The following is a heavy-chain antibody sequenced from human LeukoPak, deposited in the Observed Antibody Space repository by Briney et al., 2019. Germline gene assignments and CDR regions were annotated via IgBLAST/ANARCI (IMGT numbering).Heavy chain of an antibody. Sequence: PSETLSLTCTVPGGSISSSSYYWGWIRQPPGKGLEWIGSIYYSGSTYYNPSLKSRVTISVDTSKNQFSLKLSSVTAADTAVYYCARLDIVVVPAAGYWGQGTLVTVSS. V-gene: IGHV4-39*01. J-gene: IGHJ4*02. CDR1: GGSISSSSYY. CDR3: ARLDIVVVPAAGY. D-gene: IGHD2-2*01. CDR2: IYYSGST.